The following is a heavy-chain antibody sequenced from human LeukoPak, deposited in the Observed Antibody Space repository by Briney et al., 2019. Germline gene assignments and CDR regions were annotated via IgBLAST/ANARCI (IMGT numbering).Heavy chain of an antibody. J-gene: IGHJ4*02. D-gene: IGHD6-13*01. CDR2: INHSGST. Sequence: GSLRLSCAASGFTFSNAWMSWVRQPPGKGLEWIGEINHSGSTNYNPSLKSRVTISVDTSKNQFSLKLSSVTAADTAVYNCARDRQQLVRGVYFDYWGQGTLVTVSS. CDR1: GFTFSNAW. V-gene: IGHV4-4*02. CDR3: ARDRQQLVRGVYFDY.